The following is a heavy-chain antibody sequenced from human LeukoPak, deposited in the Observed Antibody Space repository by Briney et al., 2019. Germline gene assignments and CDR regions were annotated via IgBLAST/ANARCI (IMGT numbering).Heavy chain of an antibody. Sequence: PGGSLRLSCAASGFTFSSYAMSWVRQAPGKGLEWVSAISGSGGSTYYADSVKGRFTISRDNSKNTLYLQMNSLRAEDTAVYYCARDTDYYGSGSYYKPGYFDYWGQGTLVTVSS. V-gene: IGHV3-23*01. CDR3: ARDTDYYGSGSYYKPGYFDY. CDR2: ISGSGGST. D-gene: IGHD3-10*01. J-gene: IGHJ4*02. CDR1: GFTFSSYA.